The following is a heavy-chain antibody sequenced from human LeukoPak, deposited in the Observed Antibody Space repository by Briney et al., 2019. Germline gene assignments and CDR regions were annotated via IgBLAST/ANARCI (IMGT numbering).Heavy chain of an antibody. CDR2: IYPGDSDT. J-gene: IGHJ4*02. D-gene: IGHD3-3*01. V-gene: IGHV5-51*01. CDR3: ARQNDFRLDY. Sequence: RGESLKISCKGSGYTFSSYWIGWVRQMLGKGLEWMGIIYPGDSDTRYSPSLQGQVTISVDTSIGTAYLQWSSLKASDTAIYYCARQNDFRLDYWGQGTLVTVSS. CDR1: GYTFSSYW.